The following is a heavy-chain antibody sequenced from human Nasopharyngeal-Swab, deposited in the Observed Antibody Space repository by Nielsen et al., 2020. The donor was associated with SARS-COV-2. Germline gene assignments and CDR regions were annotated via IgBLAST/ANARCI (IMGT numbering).Heavy chain of an antibody. CDR1: GFTFRSYA. CDR2: ISGGGGST. CDR3: TTDYYFDY. V-gene: IGHV3-23*01. J-gene: IGHJ4*02. Sequence: GGSLRLSCAASGFTFRSYAMGWVRQAPGKGLEWVSGISGGGGSTYYADSVKGRFTISRDDSKNTAFLQMDSLKTEDTALYYCTTDYYFDYWGQGTLVTVSS.